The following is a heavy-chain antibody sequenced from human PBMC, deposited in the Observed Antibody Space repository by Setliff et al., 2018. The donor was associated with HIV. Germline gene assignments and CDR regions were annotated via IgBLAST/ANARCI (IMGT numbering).Heavy chain of an antibody. V-gene: IGHV4-38-2*02. CDR3: ARGLDSAKIHY. CDR2: MYHSGST. CDR1: GYSISSGYY. J-gene: IGHJ4*02. Sequence: PSETLSLTCTVSGYSISSGYYWGWIRQPPGKGLEWIGSMYHSGSTYFNPSLKSRLTISVDTSTNQFSLNLTSVAAADTAVYYCARGLDSAKIHYWGQGTLVTVSS. D-gene: IGHD6-25*01.